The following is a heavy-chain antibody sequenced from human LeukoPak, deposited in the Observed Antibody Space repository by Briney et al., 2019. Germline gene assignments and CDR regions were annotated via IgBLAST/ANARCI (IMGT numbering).Heavy chain of an antibody. D-gene: IGHD6-19*01. Sequence: GGSLRLSCAASGFTVSSTYMSWVRQAPGKGLEWVSVIYSGGSTYYADSVKGRFTISRDNSKNTLYLQMNSLRAEDTAVYYCAKDLGSGWYDGVAFDIWGQGTMVTVSS. V-gene: IGHV3-66*01. J-gene: IGHJ3*02. CDR1: GFTVSSTY. CDR2: IYSGGST. CDR3: AKDLGSGWYDGVAFDI.